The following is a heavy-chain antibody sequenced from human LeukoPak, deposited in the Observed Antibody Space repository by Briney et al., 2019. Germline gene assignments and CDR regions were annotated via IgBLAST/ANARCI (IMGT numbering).Heavy chain of an antibody. D-gene: IGHD2-2*02. CDR1: GYTFTGYY. Sequence: GASVKVSCKASGYTFTGYYMHWVRQAPGQGLEWMGWINPNSGGTNYAQKFQGRVTMTRDTSISTAYVELSRLRSDDTAVYYCARVVVPAAIMRGYYYYGMDVWGQGTTVTVSS. V-gene: IGHV1-2*02. CDR2: INPNSGGT. J-gene: IGHJ6*02. CDR3: ARVVVPAAIMRGYYYYGMDV.